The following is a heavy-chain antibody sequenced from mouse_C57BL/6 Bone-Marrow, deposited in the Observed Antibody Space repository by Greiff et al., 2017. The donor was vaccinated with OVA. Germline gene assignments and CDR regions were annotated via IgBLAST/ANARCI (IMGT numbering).Heavy chain of an antibody. J-gene: IGHJ4*01. CDR1: GFTFSSYG. D-gene: IGHD1-1*01. CDR3: ARHSYGSSPLYAMDY. V-gene: IGHV5-6*01. CDR2: ISSGGSYT. Sequence: EVQLVESGGDLVKPGGSLKLSCAASGFTFSSYGMSWVRQTPDKRLEWVATISSGGSYTYYPDSVKGRFTISRDNAKNTLYLQMSSLKSEDTAMYYCARHSYGSSPLYAMDYWGQGTSVTVSS.